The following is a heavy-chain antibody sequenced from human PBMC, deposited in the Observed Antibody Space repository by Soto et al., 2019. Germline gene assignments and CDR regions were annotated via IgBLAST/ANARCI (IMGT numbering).Heavy chain of an antibody. CDR2: ISGNGAGT. CDR1: GFTFDSYA. V-gene: IGHV3-23*01. J-gene: IGHJ3*01. CDR3: AKDTVGGYSFWSGYYSDGLDV. D-gene: IGHD3-3*01. Sequence: EVKLLESGGGLAQPGGSLRLSCVGSGFTFDSYAIRWVRQAPGKGLQWISAISGNGAGTDYAHSVKGRFTISRDNSKNTVHLQMNSLRAEDTALYYYAKDTVGGYSFWSGYYSDGLDVWGQGTMVTVSS.